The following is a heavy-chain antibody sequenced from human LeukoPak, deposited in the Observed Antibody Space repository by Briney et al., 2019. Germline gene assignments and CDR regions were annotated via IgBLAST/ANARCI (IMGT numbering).Heavy chain of an antibody. CDR3: ARDANWNHNWFDP. V-gene: IGHV4-38-2*02. CDR1: GFTFSDDY. CDR2: IYYSGST. Sequence: GSLRLSCAASGFTFSDDYMTWIRQPPGKGLEWIGSIYYSGSTYYNPSLKSRVTISVDTSKNQFSLKLSSVTAADTAVYYCARDANWNHNWFDPWGQGTLVTVSS. D-gene: IGHD1-1*01. J-gene: IGHJ5*02.